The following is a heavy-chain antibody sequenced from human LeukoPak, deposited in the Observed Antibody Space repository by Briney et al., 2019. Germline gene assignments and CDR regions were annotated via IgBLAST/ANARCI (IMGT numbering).Heavy chain of an antibody. CDR2: IKASGGVT. CDR1: GYTFTTYD. CDR3: VREIPSSFWFDP. J-gene: IGHJ5*02. V-gene: IGHV1-46*01. Sequence: GASVKVSCKASGYTFTTYDFNWLRQAPGQGLEWMGIIKASGGVTIYAWEFQGRVTMTRDTSTSTVYMELSSLRSEDTAVYYCVREIPSSFWFDPWGQGTLVTGSS. D-gene: IGHD3-16*02.